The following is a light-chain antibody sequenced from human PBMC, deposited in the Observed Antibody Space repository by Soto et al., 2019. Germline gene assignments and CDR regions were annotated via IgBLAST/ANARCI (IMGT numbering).Light chain of an antibody. J-gene: IGKJ1*01. V-gene: IGKV1-39*01. Sequence: DIQMTQSPSYLSASVGDRVTITCRASQSISTYLNWYQQKPGKAPKVLIYSASGLHSGVPPRFSGSGSGTDFTLTINSLQPEDFATYCCHQTYNTPRTFGQGTKVEIK. CDR1: QSISTY. CDR3: HQTYNTPRT. CDR2: SAS.